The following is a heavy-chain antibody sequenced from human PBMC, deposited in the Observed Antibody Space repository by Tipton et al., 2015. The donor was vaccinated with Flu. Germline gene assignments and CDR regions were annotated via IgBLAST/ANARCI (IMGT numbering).Heavy chain of an antibody. J-gene: IGHJ5*01. V-gene: IGHV4-38-2*01. CDR1: GDSLGSSYY. CDR2: IHTSAGT. D-gene: IGHD4-11*01. CDR3: ARRDFSNYVSEPKTWFDS. Sequence: TLSLTCSVSGDSLGSSYYWAWIRQPPGRGLEWIGNIHTSAGTYYNTSLKSRVTISVDRSKNQFSLRLASVTAADTAVYFCARRDFSNYVSEPKTWFDSWGQGTLVTVSP.